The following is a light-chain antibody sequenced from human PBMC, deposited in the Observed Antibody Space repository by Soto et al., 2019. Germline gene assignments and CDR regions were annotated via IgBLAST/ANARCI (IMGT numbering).Light chain of an antibody. V-gene: IGKV3-20*01. CDR1: QSVSSSY. Sequence: EIVLTQSTSTLSLSQGERATLSCRASQSVSSSYLAWYQQKPGQAPRLLIYGASSRATGIPDRFSASWSGTALSLTIRRLEPEDFDVYYCQQYCSSLFTLGPGTKVDTK. CDR3: QQYCSSLFT. J-gene: IGKJ3*01. CDR2: GAS.